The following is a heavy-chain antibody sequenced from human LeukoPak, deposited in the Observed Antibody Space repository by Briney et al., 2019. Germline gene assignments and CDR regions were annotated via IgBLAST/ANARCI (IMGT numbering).Heavy chain of an antibody. V-gene: IGHV1-8*03. CDR1: GYTFTSYD. J-gene: IGHJ3*02. D-gene: IGHD6-13*01. CDR3: ATEAAAASLHAFDI. Sequence: ASVKVSCKASGYTFTSYDINWVRQATGQGLEWMGWMNPNSGNTGYAQKFQGRVTITRNTSISTAYMELSSLRSEDTAVYYCATEAAAASLHAFDIWGQGTMVTVSS. CDR2: MNPNSGNT.